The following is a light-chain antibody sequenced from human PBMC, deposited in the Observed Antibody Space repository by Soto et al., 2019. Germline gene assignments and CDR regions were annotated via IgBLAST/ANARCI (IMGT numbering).Light chain of an antibody. Sequence: QSVLTQPPSVSGAPGQRVTISCTGSSSNIGAGYDVHWYQQLPGTAPKLLIYGNSNRPSGVPDRFSGSKSGTSASLAITGLQAEDGADYSCQSYASSLSGSRVFGGGTKLTVL. CDR1: SSNIGAGYD. J-gene: IGLJ3*02. CDR3: QSYASSLSGSRV. V-gene: IGLV1-40*01. CDR2: GNS.